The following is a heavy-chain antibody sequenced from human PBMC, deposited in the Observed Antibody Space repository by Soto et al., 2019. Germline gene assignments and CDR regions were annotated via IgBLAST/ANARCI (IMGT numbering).Heavy chain of an antibody. CDR3: ARDRVESGYPEYFQH. CDR1: GVTVSSNY. D-gene: IGHD3-22*01. Sequence: PGGSLRLSCAASGVTVSSNYMSWVRQAPGKGLEWVSVIYSGGSTYYADSVKGRFTISRDNSKNTLYLQMNSLRAEDTAVYYCARDRVESGYPEYFQHWGQGTLVTSPQ. V-gene: IGHV3-53*01. CDR2: IYSGGST. J-gene: IGHJ1*01.